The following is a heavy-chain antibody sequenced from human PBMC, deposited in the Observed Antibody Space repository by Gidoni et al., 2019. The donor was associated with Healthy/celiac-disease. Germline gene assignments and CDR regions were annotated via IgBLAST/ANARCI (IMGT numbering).Heavy chain of an antibody. D-gene: IGHD3-10*01. CDR2: IYHSGST. Sequence: QVQLQESGPGLVKPSGTLSLTCAVSGGSIRRSNWWSWVRQPPGKGLEWIGEIYHSGSTNYNPCLKSRGTISGDKSKNQFSLKLGSVTAAETAVDYWARGFGSGDVLGIEAFDIWGQGTMVTVSS. CDR3: ARGFGSGDVLGIEAFDI. V-gene: IGHV4-4*02. CDR1: GGSIRRSNW. J-gene: IGHJ3*02.